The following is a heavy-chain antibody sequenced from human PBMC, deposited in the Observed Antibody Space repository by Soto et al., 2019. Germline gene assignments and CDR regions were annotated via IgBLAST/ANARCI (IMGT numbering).Heavy chain of an antibody. Sequence: GESLKISCKGSGYSFTNYWIGWVRQMPGKGLEWMGIIHPADSDTTYSPSFQGQVTISADMSISTAYLRWRSLKASDTAIYYCARGISGRSAADYFDPWGQGTLVTVSS. CDR3: ARGISGRSAADYFDP. D-gene: IGHD6-25*01. CDR1: GYSFTNYW. CDR2: IHPADSDT. J-gene: IGHJ5*02. V-gene: IGHV5-51*01.